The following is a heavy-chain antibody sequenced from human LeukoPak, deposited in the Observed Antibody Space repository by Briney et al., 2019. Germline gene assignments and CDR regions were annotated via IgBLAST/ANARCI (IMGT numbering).Heavy chain of an antibody. CDR2: ISGYNGNI. J-gene: IGHJ4*02. CDR3: AIVLSREGYFDY. V-gene: IGHV1-18*01. Sequence: GASVKVSCKASGYTFTNYGINWVRQAPGQGLEWMGWISGYNGNINYAQRVQGRFTMTRDKSKNTPYMELRSLSSDDTAVYYCAIVLSREGYFDYWGQGTLVTVSS. CDR1: GYTFTNYG. D-gene: IGHD5-24*01.